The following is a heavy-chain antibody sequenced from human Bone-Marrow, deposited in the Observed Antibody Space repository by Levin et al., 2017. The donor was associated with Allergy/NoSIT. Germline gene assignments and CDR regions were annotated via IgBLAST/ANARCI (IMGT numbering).Heavy chain of an antibody. Sequence: GGSLRLSCAASGFTFSSYAMHWVRQAPGKGLEWVAVISYDGSNKYYADSVKGRFTISRDNSKNTLYLQMNSLRAEDTAVYYCAGAESGSYHPGWYFDLWGRGTLVTVSS. D-gene: IGHD1-26*01. CDR2: ISYDGSNK. V-gene: IGHV3-30-3*01. CDR1: GFTFSSYA. CDR3: AGAESGSYHPGWYFDL. J-gene: IGHJ2*01.